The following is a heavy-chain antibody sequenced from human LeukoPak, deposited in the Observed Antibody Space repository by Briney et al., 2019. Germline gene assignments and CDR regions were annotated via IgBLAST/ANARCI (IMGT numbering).Heavy chain of an antibody. CDR3: ARHAVVATGWFDP. D-gene: IGHD5-12*01. CDR2: INHSGST. V-gene: IGHV4-34*01. Sequence: SETLSLTCAVYGGSSSGYYWSWIRQPPGKGLEWIGEINHSGSTNYNPSLKSRDTISVDTSKNQFSLKLSSVTAADTAVYYCARHAVVATGWFDPWGQGTLVTVSS. CDR1: GGSSSGYY. J-gene: IGHJ5*02.